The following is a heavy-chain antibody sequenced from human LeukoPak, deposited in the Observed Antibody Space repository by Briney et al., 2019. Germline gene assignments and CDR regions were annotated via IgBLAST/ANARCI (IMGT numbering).Heavy chain of an antibody. CDR2: INQDGGEK. J-gene: IGHJ4*02. CDR1: GFSLSTYW. CDR3: ATGVWYLES. D-gene: IGHD5/OR15-5a*01. Sequence: GCLRLSCAASGFSLSTYWLSWVRQAPGKGLEWVANINQDGGEKFHVDSVKGRFTISSANAKNSLYLQMNSPAAEDAAVYYCATGVWYLESWGQGTLVPVSS. V-gene: IGHV3-7*01.